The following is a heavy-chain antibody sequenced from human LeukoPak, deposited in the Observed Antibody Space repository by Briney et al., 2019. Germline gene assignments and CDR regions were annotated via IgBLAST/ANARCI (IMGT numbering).Heavy chain of an antibody. V-gene: IGHV1-69*13. J-gene: IGHJ5*02. Sequence: SVKVSCKASGGTFSSYAISWVRQAPGQGLEWMGGIIPIFGTANYAQKFQGRVTITADESTSTVYLELTSLTSDDTAVYYCARDVHGDYGSGWFDPWGQGTLVSVSS. CDR2: IIPIFGTA. CDR3: ARDVHGDYGSGWFDP. CDR1: GGTFSSYA. D-gene: IGHD4-17*01.